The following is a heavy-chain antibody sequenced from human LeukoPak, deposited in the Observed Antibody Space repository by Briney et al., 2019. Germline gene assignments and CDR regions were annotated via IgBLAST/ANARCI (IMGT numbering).Heavy chain of an antibody. D-gene: IGHD2-2*01. CDR1: GYTFTSYG. J-gene: IGHJ6*02. CDR2: IIPIFGTA. CDR3: ARAELDIVVVPAAIYYGMDV. Sequence: SVKDACMASGYTFTSYGISGVRQTPGQGLEWMGGIIPIFGTANYAQKFQGRVTITADESTSTAYMELSSLRSEDTAVYYCARAELDIVVVPAAIYYGMDVWGRGTSDTVSS. V-gene: IGHV1-69*13.